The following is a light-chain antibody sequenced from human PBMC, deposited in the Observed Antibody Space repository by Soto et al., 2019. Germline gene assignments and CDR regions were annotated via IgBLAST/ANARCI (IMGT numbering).Light chain of an antibody. Sequence: EIVLTQSPATLSLSPGERATLSCRASQSVSSYLAWYQQKPGQAPRLLIYDASNRATGIPARFRGGGSGTDFTLTISSLEHDDFAVCYCQQRSKWRFTSGPGTRVHIK. CDR2: DAS. CDR3: QQRSKWRFT. CDR1: QSVSSY. V-gene: IGKV3-11*01. J-gene: IGKJ3*01.